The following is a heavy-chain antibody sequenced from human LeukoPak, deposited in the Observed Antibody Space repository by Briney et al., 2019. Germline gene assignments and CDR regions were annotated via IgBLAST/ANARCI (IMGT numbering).Heavy chain of an antibody. V-gene: IGHV1-69*06. CDR1: GGTFRSYG. CDR2: IIPIFDTT. Sequence: ASVKVSCKASGGTFRSYGINWVRQASGQGLEWMGGIIPIFDTTNYAQKFQGRVTITADKSTSTAYMELSSLRSEDTAVYYCARGRRWLQSNFDYWGQGTLVTVSS. D-gene: IGHD5-24*01. J-gene: IGHJ4*02. CDR3: ARGRRWLQSNFDY.